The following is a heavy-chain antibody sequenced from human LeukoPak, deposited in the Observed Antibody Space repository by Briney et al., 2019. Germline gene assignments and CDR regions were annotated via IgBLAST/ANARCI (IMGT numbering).Heavy chain of an antibody. CDR2: ISSSSSYI. D-gene: IGHD4/OR15-4a*01. CDR3: ARAPTMVVSSDHAFDI. CDR1: GFTFSSYS. J-gene: IGHJ3*02. Sequence: GGSLRLSCAASGFTFSSYSMNWVRQAPRKRLEWDSSISSSSSYIYYADSVKGRFTISRDNATNSLSLQMNTLRAEDTAVYFCARAPTMVVSSDHAFDIWGQGTMVTVSS. V-gene: IGHV3-21*01.